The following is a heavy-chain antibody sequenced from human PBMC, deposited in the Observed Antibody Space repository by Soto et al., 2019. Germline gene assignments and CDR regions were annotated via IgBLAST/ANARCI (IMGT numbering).Heavy chain of an antibody. CDR3: ARGSPLGGDY. Sequence: QVQLVQSGAEVKKPGASVKVSCKASGYTFTTYAMHWVRQAPGQRLEWMGWINAGNGNTKYSQKFQGRVTITRDTSASIAYMELSSLRSEDTAVYYCARGSPLGGDYWGQGTLVTVSS. D-gene: IGHD3-10*01. V-gene: IGHV1-3*01. CDR1: GYTFTTYA. CDR2: INAGNGNT. J-gene: IGHJ4*02.